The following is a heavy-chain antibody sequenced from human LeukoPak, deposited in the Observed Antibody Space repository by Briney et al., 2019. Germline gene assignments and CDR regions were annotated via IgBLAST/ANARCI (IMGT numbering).Heavy chain of an antibody. J-gene: IGHJ5*02. CDR3: ARDGAVNIPRFDP. Sequence: ASVKVSCKASGYTFTTYGISWVRQAPGQGLEWMGWINAYNGNTNYAQKLQGRVTMTTDTSTSTAYMELRSLRFDDTAVYYCARDGAVNIPRFDPWGQGTLVTVSS. CDR1: GYTFTTYG. V-gene: IGHV1-18*01. CDR2: INAYNGNT. D-gene: IGHD1-26*01.